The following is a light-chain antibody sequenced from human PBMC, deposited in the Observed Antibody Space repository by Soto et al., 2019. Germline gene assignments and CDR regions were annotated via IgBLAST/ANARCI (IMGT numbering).Light chain of an antibody. V-gene: IGKV3-15*01. CDR3: QQYNDWPLT. CDR2: GSS. J-gene: IGKJ2*01. CDR1: QSVGVH. Sequence: EKVMTQSPATLSVSLGERATLSCRASQSVGVHLAWYQQKPGQSPRLLIYGSSIRATGIPARFSGSGSGTEFSLTISSLQSGDSAVYYCQQYNDWPLTFGQGTNLEIK.